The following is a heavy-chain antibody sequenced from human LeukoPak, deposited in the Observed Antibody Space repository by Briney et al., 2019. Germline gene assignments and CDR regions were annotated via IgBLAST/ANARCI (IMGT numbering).Heavy chain of an antibody. CDR3: AKGGAATMRDGYNYYYYYMEV. Sequence: GGSLRLSCAASGFTVSSNYMSWVRQAPGKGLEWVSVIYSGGSTYYADSVKGRFTISRDNSKNTLYLQMNSLRAEDTAFYYCAKGGAATMRDGYNYYYYYMEVWGRGTTVTVSS. D-gene: IGHD5-24*01. CDR1: GFTVSSNY. J-gene: IGHJ6*03. V-gene: IGHV3-53*01. CDR2: IYSGGST.